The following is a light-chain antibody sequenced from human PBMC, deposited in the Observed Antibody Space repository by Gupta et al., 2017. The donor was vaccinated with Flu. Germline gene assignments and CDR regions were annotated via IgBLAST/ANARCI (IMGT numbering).Light chain of an antibody. CDR3: KHALQTPIT. Sequence: VTPGDPASSYCSTSQCRQDSSGYNYLDWYVQKPGQAPHLLIFLGSNRASGVPDRFSGSGSGTDFTLKISRVESDYVGTYYCKHALQTPITFGRGTQVEI. CDR2: LGS. J-gene: IGKJ4*02. V-gene: IGKV2-28*01. CDR1: QCRQDSSGYNY.